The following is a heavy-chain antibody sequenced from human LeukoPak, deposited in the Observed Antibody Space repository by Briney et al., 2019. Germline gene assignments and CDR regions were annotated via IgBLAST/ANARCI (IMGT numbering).Heavy chain of an antibody. J-gene: IGHJ4*02. V-gene: IGHV3-53*01. CDR3: ARERFRSGWYDY. D-gene: IGHD6-19*01. CDR1: GFTVSSNY. CDR2: IYSGGST. Sequence: GGSLRLSCAASGFTVSSNYMSWVRQAPGKGLEWVSVIYSGGSTYYADSVKDRFTISRDNSKNTLYLQMSSLRAEDTAVYYCARERFRSGWYDYWGQGTLVTVSS.